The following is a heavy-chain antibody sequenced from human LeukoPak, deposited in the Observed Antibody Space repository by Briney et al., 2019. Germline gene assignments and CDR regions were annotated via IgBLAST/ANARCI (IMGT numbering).Heavy chain of an antibody. D-gene: IGHD3-3*01. V-gene: IGHV4-39*02. CDR2: IYYSGST. CDR1: GGSISSSSYY. Sequence: SETLSLTCTVSGGSISSSSYYWGWIRQPPGKGLEWIGSIYYSGSTYYNPSLKSRVTISVDTSKNRFSLKLSSVTAADTAVYYCARDRITIFGVAEFDYWGQGTLVTVSS. J-gene: IGHJ4*02. CDR3: ARDRITIFGVAEFDY.